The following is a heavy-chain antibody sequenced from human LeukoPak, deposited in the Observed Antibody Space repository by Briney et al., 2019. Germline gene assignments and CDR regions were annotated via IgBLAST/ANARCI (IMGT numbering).Heavy chain of an antibody. CDR3: ATSGSYNY. D-gene: IGHD1-26*01. CDR2: ISGSGGPT. V-gene: IGHV3-23*01. Sequence: GGSLRLSCAASGVTFSRDGMRGVRQAPGKGVEWVSGISGSGGPTYYADSAKGRFTISRDNSKNTLYLQMNSLRAEDTAVYYCATSGSYNYWGQGTLVTVSS. CDR1: GVTFSRDG. J-gene: IGHJ4*02.